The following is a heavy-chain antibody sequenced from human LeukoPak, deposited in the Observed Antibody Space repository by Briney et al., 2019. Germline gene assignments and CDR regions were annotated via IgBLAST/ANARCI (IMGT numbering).Heavy chain of an antibody. CDR1: GFSFSSFW. CDR3: ARDCTGGSCHGYYYYYMDV. J-gene: IGHJ6*03. V-gene: IGHV3-7*01. Sequence: GGSLRLSCAGYGFSFSSFWMSWVRQAPGKGLEWVAKIKHDGSDKYYVDSVKGRFTISRDNTKNSLSLQMDSLRVEDTAVYYCARDCTGGSCHGYYYYYMDVWGKGTTVTVSS. D-gene: IGHD2-15*01. CDR2: IKHDGSDK.